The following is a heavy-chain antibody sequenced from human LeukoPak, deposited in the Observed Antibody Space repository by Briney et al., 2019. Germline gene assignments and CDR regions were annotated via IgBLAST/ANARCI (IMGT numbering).Heavy chain of an antibody. D-gene: IGHD3-3*01. V-gene: IGHV1-18*01. CDR3: ARDEIGDDLSWFDP. Sequence: GASVKVSCKASGYTFTSYGISWVRQAPGQGLEWMGWISAYNGNTNYAQKLQGRLTMTTDTSTSTAYMELRSLRSDDTAVYYCARDEIGDDLSWFDPWGQGTLVTVSS. CDR2: ISAYNGNT. CDR1: GYTFTSYG. J-gene: IGHJ5*02.